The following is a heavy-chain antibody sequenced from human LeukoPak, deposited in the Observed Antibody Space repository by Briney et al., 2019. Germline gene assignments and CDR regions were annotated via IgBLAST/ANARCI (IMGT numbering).Heavy chain of an antibody. D-gene: IGHD2-2*01. CDR3: ARLSFAYCSSTSCYGY. Sequence: GGSLRLSCAASGFTFSSYAMSWVRQAPGKGLEWVSAISGSGGSTYYADSVKGRFTISRDNSKNTLYLQMNSLRAEDTAVYYCARLSFAYCSSTSCYGYWGQGTPVTVSS. CDR1: GFTFSSYA. CDR2: ISGSGGST. J-gene: IGHJ4*02. V-gene: IGHV3-23*01.